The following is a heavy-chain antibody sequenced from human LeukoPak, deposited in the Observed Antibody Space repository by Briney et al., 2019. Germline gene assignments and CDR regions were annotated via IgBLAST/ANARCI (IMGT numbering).Heavy chain of an antibody. V-gene: IGHV4-39*07. D-gene: IGHD3-22*01. CDR2: IYYSGST. Sequence: SETLSLTCTVSGGSISSSSYYWGWIRQPPGKGLEWIGSIYYSGSTYYNPSLKSRVTISVDTSKNQFSLKLSSVTAADTAVYYCARGGHRGYPTNFDYWGQGTLVTVSS. CDR1: GGSISSSSYY. J-gene: IGHJ4*02. CDR3: ARGGHRGYPTNFDY.